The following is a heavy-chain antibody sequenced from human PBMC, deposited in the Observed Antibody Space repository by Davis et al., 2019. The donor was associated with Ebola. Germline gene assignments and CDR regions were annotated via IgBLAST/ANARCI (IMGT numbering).Heavy chain of an antibody. CDR2: ISGSATST. V-gene: IGHV3-48*03. Sequence: GGSLRLSCAASGFTFYRSEMHWVRHAPGKALECVSYISGSATSTFYADSVKVRFTLPRHSARDSLSLQMDSLRVEDTAIYYCARDAFNLSRYDTEDHWGQGTLVTVSS. J-gene: IGHJ4*02. CDR1: GFTFYRSE. D-gene: IGHD3-9*01. CDR3: ARDAFNLSRYDTEDH.